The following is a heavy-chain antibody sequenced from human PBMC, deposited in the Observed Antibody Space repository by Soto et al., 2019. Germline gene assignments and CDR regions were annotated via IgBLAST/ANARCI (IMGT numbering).Heavy chain of an antibody. D-gene: IGHD5-12*01. CDR2: ISGRGGST. Sequence: GGSLRLSCAASGFTFSSYAMSWVRQAPGKGLEWVSAISGRGGSTYYADSVKGRFTISRDNSKNTLYLQMNSLRAEDTAVYYCAKDPVADIVATDGYYYMDVWGKGTTVTVSS. CDR1: GFTFSSYA. J-gene: IGHJ6*03. V-gene: IGHV3-23*01. CDR3: AKDPVADIVATDGYYYMDV.